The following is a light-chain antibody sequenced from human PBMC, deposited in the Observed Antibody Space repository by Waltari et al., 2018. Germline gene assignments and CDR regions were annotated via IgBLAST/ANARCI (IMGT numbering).Light chain of an antibody. CDR1: SGLSNNV. CDR2: INSDGSH. J-gene: IGLJ3*02. V-gene: IGLV4-69*01. Sequence: QLVLTQSPSASASLGASVNLTCTLSSGLSNNVIAWLQQRPEKGPRYLMKINSDGSHNKGDEIPARFSGSSSGAERYLTISSLQSEDEADYFCQTGGHGTWVFGGGTKLTVL. CDR3: QTGGHGTWV.